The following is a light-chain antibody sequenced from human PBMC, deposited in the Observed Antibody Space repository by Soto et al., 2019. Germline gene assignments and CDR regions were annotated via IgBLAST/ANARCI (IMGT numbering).Light chain of an antibody. V-gene: IGKV1-9*01. Sequence: DIQLTQSPSFLSASVGDRVTITCRASQAISSHLAWYQQKPGKAPKLLIYAASTLQSGVPSGFGGSGSGTEFTLTITSLQPEDFATYYCQQVKTYPLTFGEGTKVEIK. CDR3: QQVKTYPLT. CDR1: QAISSH. CDR2: AAS. J-gene: IGKJ4*01.